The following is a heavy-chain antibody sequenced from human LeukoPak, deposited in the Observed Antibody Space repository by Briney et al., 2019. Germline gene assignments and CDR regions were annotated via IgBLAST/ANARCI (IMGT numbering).Heavy chain of an antibody. V-gene: IGHV1-69*04. CDR2: IIPIFGIA. J-gene: IGHJ4*02. CDR1: GGTFSSYA. CDR3: AGDLGGSYRYDY. Sequence: SVKVSCKASGGTFSSYAISWVRQAPGQGLEWMGRIIPIFGIANYARKFQGRVTITADKSTSTAYMELSSLRSEDTAVYYCAGDLGGSYRYDYWGQGTLVTVSS. D-gene: IGHD1-26*01.